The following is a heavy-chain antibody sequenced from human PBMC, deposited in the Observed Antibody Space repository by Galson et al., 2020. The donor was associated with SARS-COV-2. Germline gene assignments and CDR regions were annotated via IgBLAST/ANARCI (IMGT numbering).Heavy chain of an antibody. Sequence: GGSLRLSCTASGFTFGDYAMSWVRQAPGKGLEWVGFIRSKAYGGTTEYAASVKGRFTISRDDSKSIAYLQMNSLKTEDTAVYYCTTGSDFWSGFFDYWGQGTLVTVSS. V-gene: IGHV3-49*04. D-gene: IGHD3-3*01. CDR2: IRSKAYGGTT. CDR1: GFTFGDYA. J-gene: IGHJ4*02. CDR3: TTGSDFWSGFFDY.